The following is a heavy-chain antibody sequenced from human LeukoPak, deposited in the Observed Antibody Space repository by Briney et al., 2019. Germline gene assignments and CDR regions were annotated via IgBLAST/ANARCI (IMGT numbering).Heavy chain of an antibody. CDR1: GASISRPYW. CDR2: INHSGST. D-gene: IGHD3-9*01. V-gene: IGHV4-4*02. CDR3: ARRAGRYFDWLSKDYFDY. J-gene: IGHJ4*02. Sequence: SGTLSLTCGVSGASISRPYWWIWVRQSPGKGLELIGEINHSGSTNYNPSLKSRVTISVDTSKNQFSLKLSSVTAADTAVYYCARRAGRYFDWLSKDYFDYWGQGTLVTVSS.